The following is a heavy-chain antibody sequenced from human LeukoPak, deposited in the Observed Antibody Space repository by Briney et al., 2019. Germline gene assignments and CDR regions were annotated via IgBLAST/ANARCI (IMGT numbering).Heavy chain of an antibody. CDR3: AKASGDYDY. V-gene: IGHV3-23*01. Sequence: PGGSLRLSCAASGFTFGTYAMSWVRQAPGKGLDWVSGISGSGVGTYYADSVKGRFTIFRDNSKNTLYLQMNSLRVEDTAVYYCAKASGDYDYWGQGTLVTVSS. D-gene: IGHD4-17*01. J-gene: IGHJ4*02. CDR2: ISGSGVGT. CDR1: GFTFGTYA.